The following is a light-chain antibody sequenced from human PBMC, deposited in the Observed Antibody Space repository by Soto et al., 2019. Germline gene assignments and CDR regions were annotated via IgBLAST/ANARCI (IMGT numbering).Light chain of an antibody. CDR1: QSVRSH. J-gene: IGKJ2*01. V-gene: IGKV3D-15*01. CDR3: QQYDDWPPIYT. CDR2: GAS. Sequence: EIVMTQSPAPLSVSPGERATLSCRASQSVRSHLAWYQQKPGQAPRLLIYGASTRATGIPARFSGSGSGTEFTLTISSLPSEDFAVYYCQQYDDWPPIYTFGQGTKLEIK.